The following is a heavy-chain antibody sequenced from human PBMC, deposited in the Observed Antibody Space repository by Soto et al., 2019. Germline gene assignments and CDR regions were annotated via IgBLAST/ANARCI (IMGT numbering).Heavy chain of an antibody. CDR2: ISGSGGST. D-gene: IGHD3-3*01. CDR3: AKDETYYDFWSDRNWYFDL. J-gene: IGHJ2*01. Sequence: EVQLLESGGGLVQPGGSLRLSCAASGFTFSSYAMSWVRQATGKGLEWVSAISGSGGSTYYADSVKGRFTISRDNSKNTLYLQMNSLRAEDTAVYYCAKDETYYDFWSDRNWYFDLWGRGTLVTVSS. CDR1: GFTFSSYA. V-gene: IGHV3-23*01.